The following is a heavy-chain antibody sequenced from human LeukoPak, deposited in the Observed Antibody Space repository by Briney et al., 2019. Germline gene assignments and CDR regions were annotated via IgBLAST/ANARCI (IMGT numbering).Heavy chain of an antibody. Sequence: GASVKVSCKASGYTFTRFGISWMRQGPGQGLEWMGRIIPILGIANYAQKFQGRVTITADKSTSTAYMELSSLRSEDTAVYYCARDGATVTTWPYYYGMDVWGQGTTVTVSS. CDR1: GYTFTRFG. J-gene: IGHJ6*02. D-gene: IGHD4-11*01. V-gene: IGHV1-69*04. CDR2: IIPILGIA. CDR3: ARDGATVTTWPYYYGMDV.